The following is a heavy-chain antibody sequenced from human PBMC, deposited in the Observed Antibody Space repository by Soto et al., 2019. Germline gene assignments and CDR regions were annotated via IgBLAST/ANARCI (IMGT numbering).Heavy chain of an antibody. V-gene: IGHV4-39*01. CDR3: ARRSRAYGSGSSDY. Sequence: QLQLQESGPGLVKPSETLSLTCTVSGGSISSSSYYWGWIRQPPGKGLEWIGSIYYSGSTYYNPSVKSRVTISVDTSKNQFPLKLSSVTAADTAVYYCARRSRAYGSGSSDYWGQGTLVTVSS. CDR2: IYYSGST. D-gene: IGHD3-10*01. CDR1: GGSISSSSYY. J-gene: IGHJ4*02.